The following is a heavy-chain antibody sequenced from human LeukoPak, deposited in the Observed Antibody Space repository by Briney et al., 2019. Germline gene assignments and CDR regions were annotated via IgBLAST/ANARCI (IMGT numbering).Heavy chain of an antibody. CDR1: GDYISRYY. CDR2: IYHSGST. Sequence: SETLSLTCTVSGDYISRYYWSWIRQPPGKGLEWIGYIYHSGSTNYNPSLKSRVTISADTSKDQFSLKLASVTAADTAVYYCATGYSSTWYYFDYWGQGTLVTVSS. D-gene: IGHD6-13*01. J-gene: IGHJ4*02. V-gene: IGHV4-59*01. CDR3: ATGYSSTWYYFDY.